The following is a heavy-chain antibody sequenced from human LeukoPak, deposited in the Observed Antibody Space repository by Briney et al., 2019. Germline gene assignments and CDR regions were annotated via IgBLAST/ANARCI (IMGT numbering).Heavy chain of an antibody. V-gene: IGHV3-23*01. CDR2: ISGSGGST. CDR1: GFTFSSYA. CDR3: AELGITMIGGV. Sequence: AGSLRLSCAASGFTFSSYAMSWVRQAPGKGLEWVSAISGSGGSTYYADSVKGRFTISRDNSKNTLYLQVNSLRAEDTAVYYCAELGITMIGGVWGKGTTVTISS. J-gene: IGHJ6*04. D-gene: IGHD3-10*02.